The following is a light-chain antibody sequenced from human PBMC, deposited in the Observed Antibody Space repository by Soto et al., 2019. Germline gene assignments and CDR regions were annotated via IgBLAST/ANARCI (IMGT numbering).Light chain of an antibody. CDR3: QQDNSYS. Sequence: DLQVSESPCSQSTSIGDRGTIICRASQTVSRYLNWYQQKPGQPPKLLIYWASTRESGVPDRFSGSGSGTEFTLIISSLQPDDFATYYCQQDNSYSFGQGTKVDI. CDR2: WAS. CDR1: QTVSRY. V-gene: IGKV1-27*01. J-gene: IGKJ1*01.